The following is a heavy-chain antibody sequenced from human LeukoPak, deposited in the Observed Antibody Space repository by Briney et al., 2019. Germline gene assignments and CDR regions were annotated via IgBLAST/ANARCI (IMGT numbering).Heavy chain of an antibody. Sequence: GGSLRLSCAASGFTFSSYAMHWVRQAPGKGLEWVSAISGSGGSTYYADSVKGRFTISRDNSKNTLYLQMNSLRAEDTAVYYCAKDVSYGSGTSDGMDVWGQGTTVTVSS. J-gene: IGHJ6*02. CDR2: ISGSGGST. CDR1: GFTFSSYA. V-gene: IGHV3-23*01. CDR3: AKDVSYGSGTSDGMDV. D-gene: IGHD3-10*01.